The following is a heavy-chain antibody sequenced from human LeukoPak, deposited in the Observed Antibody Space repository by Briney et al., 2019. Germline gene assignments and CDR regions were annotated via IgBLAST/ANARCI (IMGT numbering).Heavy chain of an antibody. V-gene: IGHV1-69*04. Sequence: SVKVSCKASGGTFSSYAIGWVRQAPGQGLEWMGRIIPILGIANYAQKFQGRVTITADKSTSTAYMELSSLRSEDTAVYYCARGGLTNRYCSGGSCYGVGVDYWGQGTLVTVSS. CDR2: IIPILGIA. D-gene: IGHD2-15*01. J-gene: IGHJ4*02. CDR1: GGTFSSYA. CDR3: ARGGLTNRYCSGGSCYGVGVDY.